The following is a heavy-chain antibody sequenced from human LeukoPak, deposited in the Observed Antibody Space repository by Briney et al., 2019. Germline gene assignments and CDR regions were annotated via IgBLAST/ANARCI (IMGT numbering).Heavy chain of an antibody. CDR3: ARAHSSSWYSLGYYHYYYMDV. D-gene: IGHD6-13*01. Sequence: SGGSLRLSCAASGFTFSSYWMHWVRQAPGKGLVWVSRINSDGSSTSYADSVKGRFTISRDNAKNTLYLQMNSLRAEDTAVYYCARAHSSSWYSLGYYHYYYMDVWGKGTTVTVSS. CDR1: GFTFSSYW. J-gene: IGHJ6*03. V-gene: IGHV3-74*01. CDR2: INSDGSST.